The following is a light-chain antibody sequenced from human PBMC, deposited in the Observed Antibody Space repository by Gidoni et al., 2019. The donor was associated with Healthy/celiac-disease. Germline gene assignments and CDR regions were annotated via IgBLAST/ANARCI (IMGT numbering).Light chain of an antibody. CDR3: QQYNNWPPWT. J-gene: IGKJ1*01. V-gene: IGKV3-15*01. CDR1: QSVSSN. CDR2: GAS. Sequence: EIMMTQSPATLSVSPGERATLSSRASQSVSSNVAWFQQKPGQAPMLLIYGASTRATGIPDRFSGSGSGTEFTLTISSLQSEEFEVYYCQQYNNWPPWTFGQGTKVEIK.